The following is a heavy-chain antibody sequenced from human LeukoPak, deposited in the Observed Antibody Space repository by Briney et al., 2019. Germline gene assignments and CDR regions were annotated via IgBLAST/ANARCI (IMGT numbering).Heavy chain of an antibody. Sequence: ASVKVSCKASGGTFSSYAISWVRQAPGQGLEWMGRIIPILGIANYAQKFQGRVTITADKSTSTAYMELSSLRSEDTAVYYCVLSVAGSLYYLDYWGQGTLVTVSS. CDR2: IIPILGIA. J-gene: IGHJ4*02. D-gene: IGHD6-19*01. CDR3: VLSVAGSLYYLDY. CDR1: GGTFSSYA. V-gene: IGHV1-69*04.